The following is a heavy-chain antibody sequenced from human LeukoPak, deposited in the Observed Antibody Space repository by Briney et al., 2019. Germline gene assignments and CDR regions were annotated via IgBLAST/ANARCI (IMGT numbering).Heavy chain of an antibody. D-gene: IGHD3-22*01. CDR1: GYSISSGYY. CDR3: ARQGGYYDSSGYYEVDY. V-gene: IGHV4-38-2*01. Sequence: PSETLSLTCAVSGYSISSGYYWGWIRQPPGKGLEWIGSIYHSGSTYYNPSLKSRVTISVDTSKNQFSLKLSSVTAADTAVYYCARQGGYYDSSGYYEVDYWGQGTLVTVSS. J-gene: IGHJ4*02. CDR2: IYHSGST.